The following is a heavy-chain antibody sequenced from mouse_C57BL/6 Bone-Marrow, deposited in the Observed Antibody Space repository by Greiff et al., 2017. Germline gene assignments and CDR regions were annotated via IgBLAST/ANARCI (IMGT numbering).Heavy chain of an antibody. D-gene: IGHD2-3*01. CDR1: GFNFKDDY. J-gene: IGHJ3*01. Sequence: VQLQQSGAELVRPGASVKLSCTASGFNFKDDYMHWVKQRPEQGLEWIGWIDPENGDTEYASKFQGKATITADTSSNTAYLQLSSLTSEYTAVYYCTGLLLFAYWGQGTLVTVSA. CDR3: TGLLLFAY. CDR2: IDPENGDT. V-gene: IGHV14-4*01.